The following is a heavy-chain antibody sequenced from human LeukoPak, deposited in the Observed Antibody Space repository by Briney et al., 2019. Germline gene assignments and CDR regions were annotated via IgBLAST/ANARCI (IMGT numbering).Heavy chain of an antibody. CDR2: IYYSGST. D-gene: IGHD3-22*01. J-gene: IGHJ5*02. CDR1: GGSISSYY. V-gene: IGHV4-59*08. Sequence: PSETLSLTCTVPGGSISSYYWSWIRQPPGKGLEWIGYIYYSGSTNYNPSLKSRVTISGDTSKNQFSLKLSSVAAADTAVYYCARLPGYYYDSSENWFDPWGQGTLVTVSS. CDR3: ARLPGYYYDSSENWFDP.